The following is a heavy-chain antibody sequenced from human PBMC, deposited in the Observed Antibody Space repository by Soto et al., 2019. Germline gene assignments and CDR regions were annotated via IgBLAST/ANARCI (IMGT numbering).Heavy chain of an antibody. CDR3: AKVTFSGDYYYAYGMDV. CDR1: GFTFSAYG. J-gene: IGHJ6*02. CDR2: IKYDGSSK. D-gene: IGHD1-26*01. Sequence: QEKLVESGGGVVQPGRSLRLSCAASGFTFSAYGMHWVRQAPGKGLEWVTVIKYDGSSKYYADSVKGRFIVSRDNSKNKLYLQMNSLSPEDTAVYYCAKVTFSGDYYYAYGMDVWGQGTTVTVSS. V-gene: IGHV3-30*18.